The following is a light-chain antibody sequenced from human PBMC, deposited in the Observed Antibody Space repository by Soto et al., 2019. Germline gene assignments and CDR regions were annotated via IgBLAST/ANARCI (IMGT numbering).Light chain of an antibody. J-gene: IGKJ2*01. CDR2: GAS. V-gene: IGKV3-15*01. CDR1: QSVNNN. Sequence: EIRLTQSPASLSVSPGERATLSCRARQSVNNNLAWYQQKRGQAPRLLIYGASTRATGIPGRFRGSGSGTEFTLTITSLQSEDFAVYFCQQYNNWPPDTFGQGTKLEIK. CDR3: QQYNNWPPDT.